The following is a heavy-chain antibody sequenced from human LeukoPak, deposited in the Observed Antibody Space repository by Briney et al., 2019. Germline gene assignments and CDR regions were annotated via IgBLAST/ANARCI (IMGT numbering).Heavy chain of an antibody. J-gene: IGHJ5*02. D-gene: IGHD3-10*01. V-gene: IGHV4-34*01. CDR2: INHSGNT. CDR3: AKGPQTGWFDT. CDR1: GGSLRGHF. Sequence: SETLSLTCAVYGGSLRGHFCSWIRQPPGKGLEWIGEINHSGNTNYNPSLKSRVTMSVGTSKNQFSLRLNSVTAADTAVYYCAKGPQTGWFDTWGQGTLVTVSS.